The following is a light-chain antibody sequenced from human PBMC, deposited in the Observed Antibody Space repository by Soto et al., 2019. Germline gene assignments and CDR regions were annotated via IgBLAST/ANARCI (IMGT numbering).Light chain of an antibody. CDR2: ESI. J-gene: IGLJ3*02. CDR3: CSYTGTSTWV. V-gene: IGLV2-23*01. CDR1: SSDVGTYSL. Sequence: QSVLTQPASVSGSPGQSITISCTGTSSDVGTYSLVSWYQQRPDKAPQLMIFESIKRPSGVSSRFSGSKSGNTASLTISGLQAEDEADYYCCSYTGTSTWVFGGGTKLTVL.